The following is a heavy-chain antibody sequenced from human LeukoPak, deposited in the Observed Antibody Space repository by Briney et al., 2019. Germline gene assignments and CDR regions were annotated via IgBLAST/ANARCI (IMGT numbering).Heavy chain of an antibody. CDR2: IYTSGST. CDR3: AREGFGELSDY. CDR1: GVSISSGSYY. Sequence: SETLSLTCTVSGVSISSGSYYWSWIRQPAGKGLEWIGRIYTSGSTNYNPSLKSRVTISVDTSKNQFSLKLSSVTAADTAVYYCAREGFGELSDYWGQGTLVTVPS. D-gene: IGHD3-10*01. J-gene: IGHJ4*02. V-gene: IGHV4-61*02.